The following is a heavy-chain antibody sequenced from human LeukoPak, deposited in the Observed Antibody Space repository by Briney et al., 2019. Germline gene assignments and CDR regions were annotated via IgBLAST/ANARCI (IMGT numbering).Heavy chain of an antibody. J-gene: IGHJ4*02. CDR2: ISSSSSTI. CDR3: AKEARPEYSSSWYDFPGDAGRRRVTDY. V-gene: IGHV3-48*01. Sequence: GGSLRLSCAASGFTFSSYNMNWVRQAPGKGLEWVSYISSSSSTIYYADSVKGRFTISRDNSKNTLYLQMNSLRAEDTAVYYCAKEARPEYSSSWYDFPGDAGRRRVTDYWGQGTLVTVSS. D-gene: IGHD6-13*01. CDR1: GFTFSSYN.